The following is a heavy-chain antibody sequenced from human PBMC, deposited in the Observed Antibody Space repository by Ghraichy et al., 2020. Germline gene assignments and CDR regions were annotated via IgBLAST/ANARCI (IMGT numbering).Heavy chain of an antibody. CDR2: ISGSGGST. Sequence: GGSLRLSCGGSGFTFSSYAMSWVRQAPGKGLEWVSGISGSGGSTYYADSVKGRFAISRDNSKNTLNLQMNSLRAEDTAVYFCAKNDGDFESYYYTMDVWGQGTTVTVSS. D-gene: IGHD4-17*01. CDR1: GFTFSSYA. J-gene: IGHJ6*02. V-gene: IGHV3-23*01. CDR3: AKNDGDFESYYYTMDV.